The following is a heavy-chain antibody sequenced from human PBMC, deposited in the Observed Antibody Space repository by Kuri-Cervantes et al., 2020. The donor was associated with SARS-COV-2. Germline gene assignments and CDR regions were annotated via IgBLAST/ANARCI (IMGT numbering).Heavy chain of an antibody. CDR1: GFTFRSSG. Sequence: GESLKISCAASGFTFRSSGMHWVRQAPGKGLEWVALLSNDGAHEYYADSVKGRFTISRDNFKNTLFLQMNSLRSEDTVMYYCAKGGDFWSGFTYFDSCGPGTLVTVSS. CDR2: LSNDGAHE. D-gene: IGHD3-3*01. J-gene: IGHJ4*02. V-gene: IGHV3-30*18. CDR3: AKGGDFWSGFTYFDS.